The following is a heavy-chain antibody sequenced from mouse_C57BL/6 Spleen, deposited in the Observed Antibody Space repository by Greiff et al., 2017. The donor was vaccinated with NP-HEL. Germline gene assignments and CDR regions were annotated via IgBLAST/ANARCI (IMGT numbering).Heavy chain of an antibody. Sequence: QVQLQQPGAELVKPGASVKMSCKASGYTFTSYWITWVKQRPGQGLEWIGDIYPGSGSTNYNEKFKSKATLTADTSSSTAYMQLSSLTSEDSAVYYCAMENYYSNYFDVWGTGTTVTVSS. CDR1: GYTFTSYW. CDR3: AMENYYSNYFDV. V-gene: IGHV1-55*01. CDR2: IYPGSGST. J-gene: IGHJ1*03. D-gene: IGHD2-5*01.